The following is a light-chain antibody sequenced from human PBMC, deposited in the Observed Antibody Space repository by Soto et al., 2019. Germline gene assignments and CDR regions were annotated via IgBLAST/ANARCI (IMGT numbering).Light chain of an antibody. CDR1: QSVSIN. CDR3: QEYNTWPWT. CDR2: GAS. V-gene: IGKV3-15*01. J-gene: IGKJ1*01. Sequence: EIVMTQSPATLSVSPGERATLSCRASQSVSINLAWYQQKPGQAPRLLIYGASTRATGIPARFTGSGSGTEFILTITSLQSEDSAVYYCQEYNTWPWTFGQGTKVDIK.